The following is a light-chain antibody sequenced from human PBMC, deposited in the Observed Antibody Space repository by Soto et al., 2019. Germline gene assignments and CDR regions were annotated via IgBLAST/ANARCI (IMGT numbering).Light chain of an antibody. CDR2: DNH. CDR1: TSNIGNNY. V-gene: IGLV1-51*01. J-gene: IGLJ2*01. Sequence: QSVLTQPPSVSAAPGQKVTISCSGSTSNIGNNYVFWYQHLPGTAPKLLTYDNHRRPLGIPDRFSGSKSGTTATLDITGLQTGDEAIYYCGTWDTSLSVVIFGGGTQLTVL. CDR3: GTWDTSLSVVI.